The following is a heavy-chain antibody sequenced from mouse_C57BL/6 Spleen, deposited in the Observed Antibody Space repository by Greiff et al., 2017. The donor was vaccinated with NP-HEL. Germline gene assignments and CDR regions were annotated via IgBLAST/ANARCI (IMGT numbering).Heavy chain of an antibody. J-gene: IGHJ2*01. CDR2: IYPGSGST. CDR1: GYTFTSYW. V-gene: IGHV1-55*01. Sequence: VQLQQPGAELVKPGASVKMSCKASGYTFTSYWITWVKQRPGQGLEWIGDIYPGSGSTNYNEKFKSKATLTVDTSSSTAYMQLSSLTSEDSAVYYCARPSTTVVAPDYWGQGTTLTVSS. CDR3: ARPSTTVVAPDY. D-gene: IGHD1-1*01.